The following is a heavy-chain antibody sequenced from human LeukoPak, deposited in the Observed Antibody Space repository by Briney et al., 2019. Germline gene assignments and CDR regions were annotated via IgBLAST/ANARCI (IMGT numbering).Heavy chain of an antibody. J-gene: IGHJ4*02. V-gene: IGHV3-30*18. CDR1: GFTFSSYG. CDR2: ISYDGSNK. D-gene: IGHD6-19*01. CDR3: AKGSGWYWYFDY. Sequence: GGSLRLSCAASGFTFSSYGMHWVRQAPGKGLEGVAVISYDGSNKYYADSVKGRFTISRDNSKNTLYLQMNSLRAEDTAVYYCAKGSGWYWYFDYWGQGTLVTVSS.